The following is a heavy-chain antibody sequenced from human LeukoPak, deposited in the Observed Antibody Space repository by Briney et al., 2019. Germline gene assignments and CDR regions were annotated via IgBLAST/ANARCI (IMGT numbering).Heavy chain of an antibody. CDR3: ARVKPTMVRGAPTPFDY. D-gene: IGHD3-10*01. CDR1: GYSSSSGYY. J-gene: IGHJ4*02. CDR2: IYHSGST. V-gene: IGHV4-38-2*01. Sequence: SETLFPTCAVSGYSSSSGYYWGWIRQPPGKGLEWIGSIYHSGSTYYNPSLKSRVTISVDTSKNQFSLKLSSVTAADTAVYYCARVKPTMVRGAPTPFDYWGQGTLVTVSS.